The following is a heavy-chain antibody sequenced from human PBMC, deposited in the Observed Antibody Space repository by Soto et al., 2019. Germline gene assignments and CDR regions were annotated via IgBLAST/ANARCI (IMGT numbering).Heavy chain of an antibody. CDR1: GGSISSSSYY. J-gene: IGHJ6*02. V-gene: IGHV4-39*01. CDR2: IYSSGST. CDR3: ARLPAIAAAGIYYYYGMDV. Sequence: SETLSLTCTVSGGSISSSSYYWGWIRQPPGKGLEWIGSIYSSGSTYYNPSLKSRVTISVDTSKNQFSLKLSSVTAADTAVYYCARLPAIAAAGIYYYYGMDVWGQGTTVTVSS. D-gene: IGHD6-13*01.